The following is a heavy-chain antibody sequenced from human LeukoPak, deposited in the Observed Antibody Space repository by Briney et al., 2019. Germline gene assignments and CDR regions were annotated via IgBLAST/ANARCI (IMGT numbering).Heavy chain of an antibody. Sequence: ASVKVSCKASGYTFTGYYMHWVRQAPGQGLEWMGWINPNSGGTNYAQKFQGRVTMTRDTSISTAYMELSRLRSDDTAVYYCARTDNWNDGAFDIWGQGTMATVSS. D-gene: IGHD1-20*01. CDR2: INPNSGGT. CDR1: GYTFTGYY. J-gene: IGHJ3*02. V-gene: IGHV1-2*02. CDR3: ARTDNWNDGAFDI.